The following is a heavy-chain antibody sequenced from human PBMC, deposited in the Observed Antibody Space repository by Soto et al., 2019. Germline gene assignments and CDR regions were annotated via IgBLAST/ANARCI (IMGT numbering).Heavy chain of an antibody. Sequence: EVQLVESGGGLVQPGRSLRLSCAASGFTFDDYAMHWVRQAPGKGLEWVSGISWNSGSIGYADSEKGRFTISRDNAKNSLYLQMNSLRAEDTALYYCAKDIVVVPAAGMDVWGKGTTVTVSS. V-gene: IGHV3-9*01. D-gene: IGHD2-2*01. CDR3: AKDIVVVPAAGMDV. CDR2: ISWNSGSI. CDR1: GFTFDDYA. J-gene: IGHJ6*04.